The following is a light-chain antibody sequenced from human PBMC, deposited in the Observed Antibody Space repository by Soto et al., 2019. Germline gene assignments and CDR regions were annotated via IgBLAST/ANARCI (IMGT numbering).Light chain of an antibody. CDR3: LQYDNLPYT. CDR2: DAF. J-gene: IGKJ2*01. CDR1: RDINNF. V-gene: IGKV1-33*01. Sequence: DIQMTQSPSSRSAYVGDRVIITCQASRDINNFINWYQHKPGKPPKLLIYDAFNLERGVPSKFSGTGSGTEFTLIINNLQPEDIATYYCLQYDNLPYTFGQGTKLEIK.